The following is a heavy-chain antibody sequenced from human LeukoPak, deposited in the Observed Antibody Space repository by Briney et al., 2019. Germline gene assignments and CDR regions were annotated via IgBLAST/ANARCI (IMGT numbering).Heavy chain of an antibody. Sequence: GGSLRLSCAASGFTFSSSGMSWVRQAPGKGLEWVSVIYSGGSTYYADSVKGRFTISRDNPKNTLYLQMNSLRAEDTAVYYCARTIAVAAYFDYWGQGTLVTISS. D-gene: IGHD6-19*01. V-gene: IGHV3-66*01. CDR3: ARTIAVAAYFDY. J-gene: IGHJ4*02. CDR1: GFTFSSSG. CDR2: IYSGGST.